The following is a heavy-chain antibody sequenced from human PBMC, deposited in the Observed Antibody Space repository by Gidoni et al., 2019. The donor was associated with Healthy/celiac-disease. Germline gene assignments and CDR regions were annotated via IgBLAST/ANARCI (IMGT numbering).Heavy chain of an antibody. V-gene: IGHV4-34*01. D-gene: IGHD1-26*01. CDR1: GGSFSGYY. J-gene: IGHJ3*01. CDR3: ARVLGPVGATNDAFDF. Sequence: QVQLQQWGAGLLKPSEPLSLTCAVYGGSFSGYYWSWIRQSPGKGLEWIGEINHSGSTNYNPSLKSRVTISVDTSKNQFSLKLSSVTAADTAVYYCARVLGPVGATNDAFDFWGQGTMVTVSS. CDR2: INHSGST.